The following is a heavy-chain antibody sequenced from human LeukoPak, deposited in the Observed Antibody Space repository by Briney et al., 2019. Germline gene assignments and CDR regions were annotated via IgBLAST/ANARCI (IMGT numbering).Heavy chain of an antibody. CDR3: ASSVDGFDP. J-gene: IGHJ5*02. D-gene: IGHD5-24*01. CDR1: GFTFSSYG. V-gene: IGHV3-30*03. CDR2: ISYDGSNK. Sequence: GGSLRLSCAASGFTFSSYGMHWVRQAPGKGLEWVVVISYDGSNKYYADSVKGRFTISRDSSKNTLYLQMNSLRAEDTAVYYCASSVDGFDPWGQGTLVTVSS.